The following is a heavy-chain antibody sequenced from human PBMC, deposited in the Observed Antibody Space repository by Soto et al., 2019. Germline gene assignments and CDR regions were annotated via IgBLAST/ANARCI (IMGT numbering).Heavy chain of an antibody. V-gene: IGHV4-59*01. J-gene: IGHJ4*02. D-gene: IGHD3-10*01. CDR1: GGSISSYY. CDR2: IYYSGST. CDR3: ASSTMVRGVVFDY. Sequence: ETLSLTCTVSGGSISSYYWSWIRQPPGKGLEWIGYIYYSGSTNYNPSLKSRVTISVDTSKNQFSLKLSSVTAADTAVYYCASSTMVRGVVFDYWGQGTLVTVSS.